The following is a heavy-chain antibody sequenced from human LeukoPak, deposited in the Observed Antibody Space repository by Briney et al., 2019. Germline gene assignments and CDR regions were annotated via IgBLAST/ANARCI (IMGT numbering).Heavy chain of an antibody. V-gene: IGHV1-3*01. CDR1: GYTFTTYA. J-gene: IGHJ5*02. CDR2: INAGNGGA. CDR3: GKSAPSGFDP. Sequence: ASAKVSCKASGYTFTTYAIHWVRQAPGRSLEWMGRINAGNGGAKYSQNFHDRITITRDTSASTVYMELTSLRSEDTAVYYCGKSAPSGFDPWGQGTLVTVSS.